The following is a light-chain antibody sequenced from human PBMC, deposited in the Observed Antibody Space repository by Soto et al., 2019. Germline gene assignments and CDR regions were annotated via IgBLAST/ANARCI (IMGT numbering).Light chain of an antibody. CDR1: QSVVTS. CDR2: GAS. J-gene: IGKJ4*01. V-gene: IGKV3-15*01. Sequence: ETVMTQSPATLSVSPGERATLSCRASQSVVTSLAWYQQKPGQAPRVLMYGASSRATGVPGRFSGSGSATEFTLTISSLQSEDFAVYYCQQYYSWPLTFGGGTKVEI. CDR3: QQYYSWPLT.